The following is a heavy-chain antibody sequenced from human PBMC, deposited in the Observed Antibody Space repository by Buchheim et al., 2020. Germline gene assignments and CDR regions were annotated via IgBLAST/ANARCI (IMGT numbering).Heavy chain of an antibody. CDR1: GYTFTDNY. CDR2: INPYSGVT. D-gene: IGHD2-2*01. CDR3: ARESRYCSSSSCNIGDFDY. Sequence: QVQLVQSGAAVKKPGASVKVSCKASGYTFTDNYLHWVRQAPGQGLEWMGWINPYSGVTNYAQQFQGWVTMTRDTSITTAFMEVSRLSFDDTAVYYCARESRYCSSSSCNIGDFDYWGQGTL. V-gene: IGHV1-2*04. J-gene: IGHJ4*02.